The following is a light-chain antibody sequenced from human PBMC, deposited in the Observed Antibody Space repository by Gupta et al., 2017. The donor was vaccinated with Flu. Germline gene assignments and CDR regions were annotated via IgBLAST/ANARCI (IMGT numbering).Light chain of an antibody. Sequence: GYRVTIACRASQSVTWNLNWYQQKPGFAPRLLIYGSSTLQTGVSSRFSGSGSGTDFTLTITNLQPEDFATYSCQQTYDYPWTFGQGTKVEFK. CDR3: QQTYDYPWT. CDR1: QSVTWN. V-gene: IGKV1-39*01. J-gene: IGKJ1*01. CDR2: GSS.